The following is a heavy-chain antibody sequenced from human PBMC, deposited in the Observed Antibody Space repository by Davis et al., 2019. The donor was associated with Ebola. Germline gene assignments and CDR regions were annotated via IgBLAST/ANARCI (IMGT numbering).Heavy chain of an antibody. D-gene: IGHD3-3*01. V-gene: IGHV4-34*01. CDR3: ARGGSRLLEWTL. Sequence: MPSETPSLTCAVHGGSFSGYYWSWIRQPPGKGLEWIGEMDHSGNTYYNPALKSRVTISVDMSNNQLSLRLTSVTAADTAVYYCARGGSRLLEWTLWGQGAMVTVSS. CDR1: GGSFSGYY. CDR2: MDHSGNT. J-gene: IGHJ3*01.